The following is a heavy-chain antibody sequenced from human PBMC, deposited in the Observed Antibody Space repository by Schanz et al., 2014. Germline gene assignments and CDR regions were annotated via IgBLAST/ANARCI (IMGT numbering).Heavy chain of an antibody. J-gene: IGHJ3*02. CDR2: ITYNGDST. Sequence: DVQLVESGGGLVQSGGSLRLSCAASGFNFGDYYMTWVRQAPGTGLEWVASITYNGDSTYYTDSVKGRFTISRDNSKNTLYLQMNSLRAEDTALYYCAKDPHKDYGGKPQALDIWGQGTMVTVSS. CDR1: GFNFGDYY. CDR3: AKDPHKDYGGKPQALDI. D-gene: IGHD4-17*01. V-gene: IGHV3-23*04.